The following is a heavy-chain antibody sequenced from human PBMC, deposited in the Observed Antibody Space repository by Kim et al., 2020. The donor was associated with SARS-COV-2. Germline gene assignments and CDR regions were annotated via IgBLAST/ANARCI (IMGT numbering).Heavy chain of an antibody. J-gene: IGHJ4*02. CDR2: ISYDGSNK. CDR1: GFTFSSYG. Sequence: GGSLRLSCAASGFTFSSYGMHWVRQAPGKGLEWVAVISYDGSNKYYADSVKGRFTISRDNSKNTLYLQMNSLRAEDTAVYYCAKEGMTTGDFDYWGQGTLVTVSS. V-gene: IGHV3-30*18. D-gene: IGHD4-17*01. CDR3: AKEGMTTGDFDY.